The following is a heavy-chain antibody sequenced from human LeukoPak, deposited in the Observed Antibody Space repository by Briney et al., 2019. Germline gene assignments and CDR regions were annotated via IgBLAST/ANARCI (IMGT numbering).Heavy chain of an antibody. CDR3: ARNRRPGAENWFDP. CDR2: IIPIFGTA. CDR1: GYTFLSYD. J-gene: IGHJ5*02. D-gene: IGHD3-10*01. Sequence: EASVKVSCKTSGYTFLSYDISWVRQAPGQGLEWMGGIIPIFGTANYAQKFQGRVTITTDESTSTAYMELSSLRSEDTAVYYCARNRRPGAENWFDPWGQGTLVTVSS. V-gene: IGHV1-69*05.